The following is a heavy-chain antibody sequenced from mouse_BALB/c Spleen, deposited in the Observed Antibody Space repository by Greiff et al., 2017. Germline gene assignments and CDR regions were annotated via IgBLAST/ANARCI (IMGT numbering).Heavy chain of an antibody. Sequence: DVKLQESGPGLVKPSQSLSLTCTVTGYSITSDYAWNWIRQFPGNKLEWMGYISYSGSTSYNPSLKSRISITRDTSKNQFFLQLNSVTTEDTATYYCARGYGNFAMDYWGQGTSVTVSS. V-gene: IGHV3-2*02. D-gene: IGHD2-1*01. J-gene: IGHJ4*01. CDR1: GYSITSDYA. CDR2: ISYSGST. CDR3: ARGYGNFAMDY.